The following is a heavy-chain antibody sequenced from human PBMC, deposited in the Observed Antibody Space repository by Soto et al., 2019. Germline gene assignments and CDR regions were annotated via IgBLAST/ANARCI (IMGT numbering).Heavy chain of an antibody. J-gene: IGHJ4*02. CDR3: AKDRGAVVPAATIDY. CDR2: ISYDGSNK. D-gene: IGHD2-2*01. CDR1: GFTFSSYG. Sequence: QVQLVESGGGVVQPGRSLRLSCAASGFTFSSYGMHWVRQAPGKGLEWVAVISYDGSNKYYADSVKGRFTISRDNYKNTLYLQMNSLRAEDTAVYYCAKDRGAVVPAATIDYWGQGTLVTVSS. V-gene: IGHV3-30*18.